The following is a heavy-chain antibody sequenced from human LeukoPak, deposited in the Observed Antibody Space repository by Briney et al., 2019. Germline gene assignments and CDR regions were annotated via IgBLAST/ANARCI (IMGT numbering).Heavy chain of an antibody. V-gene: IGHV3-21*01. Sequence: GGSLRLSCAASGFTFSSYSMNWVRQAPGKGLEWVSSISSSSSYIYYADSVKGRFTISRDNAKNSLYLQMNSLRAEDTAVYYCAREPRRLMHFDYWGQGTLVTVSS. CDR1: GFTFSSYS. J-gene: IGHJ4*02. D-gene: IGHD6-25*01. CDR2: ISSSSSYI. CDR3: AREPRRLMHFDY.